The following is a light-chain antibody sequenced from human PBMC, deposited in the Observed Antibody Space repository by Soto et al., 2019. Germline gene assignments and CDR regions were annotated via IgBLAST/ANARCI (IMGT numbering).Light chain of an antibody. CDR1: SSNIGAGFD. J-gene: IGLJ1*01. Sequence: QSVLTQPPSVSGAPGQRVTISCTGSSSNIGAGFDVHWYHQIAGTAPKLMIYEVSHRPSGVSNRFSGSKSGNTASLTISGLQAEDEADYHCSSYTSSSTSYVFGTGTKVTVL. CDR3: SSYTSSSTSYV. CDR2: EVS. V-gene: IGLV1-40*01.